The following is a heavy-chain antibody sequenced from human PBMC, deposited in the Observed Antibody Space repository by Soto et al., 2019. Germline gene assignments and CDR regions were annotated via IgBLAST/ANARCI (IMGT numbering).Heavy chain of an antibody. V-gene: IGHV3-23*01. Sequence: EVQLLESGGGLVQPGGSLRLSCAASGFTFSSYAMSWVRQAPGKGLEWVSAISGSGGRTYYADSVKGRFTISRDNSKNTLYLQMNSLRSEDTAVYYCAKFWSGYFGSGYMDVWGKGTTVTVSS. J-gene: IGHJ6*03. D-gene: IGHD3-3*01. CDR3: AKFWSGYFGSGYMDV. CDR1: GFTFSSYA. CDR2: ISGSGGRT.